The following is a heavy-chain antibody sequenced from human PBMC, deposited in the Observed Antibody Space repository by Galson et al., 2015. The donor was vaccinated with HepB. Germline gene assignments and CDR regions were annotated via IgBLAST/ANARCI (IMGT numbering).Heavy chain of an antibody. CDR1: GFTFSNYA. D-gene: IGHD3-9*01. CDR3: AKGKYYDVLTGYYPFDY. V-gene: IGHV3-23*01. J-gene: IGHJ4*02. CDR2: IRGSGGST. Sequence: SLRLSCAASGFTFSNYAMSWVRQVPGKGLEWVSAIRGSGGSTYYADSVKGRFTISRDNSKNTLYLQMNSLRAEDTAVDYCAKGKYYDVLTGYYPFDYWGQGNLVTVSS.